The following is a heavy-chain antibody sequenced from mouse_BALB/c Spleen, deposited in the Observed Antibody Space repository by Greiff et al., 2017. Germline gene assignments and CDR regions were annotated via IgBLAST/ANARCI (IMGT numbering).Heavy chain of an antibody. D-gene: IGHD1-2*01. CDR1: GFSLTGYG. Sequence: VQLKESGPGLVAPSQSLSITCTVSGFSLTGYGVNWVRQPPGKGLEWLGMIWGDGSTDYNSALKSRLSISKDNSKSQVFLKMNSLQTDDTARYYCARGITTATNAMDYWGQGTSVTVSS. J-gene: IGHJ4*01. CDR3: ARGITTATNAMDY. CDR2: IWGDGST. V-gene: IGHV2-6-7*01.